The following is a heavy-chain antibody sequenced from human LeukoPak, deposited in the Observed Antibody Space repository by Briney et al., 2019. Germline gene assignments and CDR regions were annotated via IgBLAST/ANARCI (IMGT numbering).Heavy chain of an antibody. J-gene: IGHJ4*02. CDR3: AREIGEIRYFDS. V-gene: IGHV4-59*01. CDR1: GGSISTYY. Sequence: ADTLFLTCTAAGGSISTYYWSWIRQPPGKGLEWIGYNHHSGDTTYNPSLKSRVTISADTSKNHVSLELSSVTAADTAVYYCAREIGEIRYFDSWGQGTLVTVSS. D-gene: IGHD5-24*01. CDR2: NHHSGDT.